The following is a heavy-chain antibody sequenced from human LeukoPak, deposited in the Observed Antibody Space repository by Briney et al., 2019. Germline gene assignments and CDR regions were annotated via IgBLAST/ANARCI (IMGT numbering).Heavy chain of an antibody. CDR3: ARGLTLSVSYFDY. CDR1: GGSFSGYY. V-gene: IGHV4-34*01. J-gene: IGHJ4*02. Sequence: PSETLSLTCAVYGGSFSGYYWSWIRQPPGKGLEWIGEINHSGSTNYNPSLKSRVTISVDTSKNQFPLKLSSVTAADTAVYYCARGLTLSVSYFDYWGQGTLVTVSS. CDR2: INHSGST. D-gene: IGHD2-2*01.